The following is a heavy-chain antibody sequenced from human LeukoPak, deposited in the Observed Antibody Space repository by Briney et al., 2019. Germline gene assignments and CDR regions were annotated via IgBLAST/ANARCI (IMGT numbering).Heavy chain of an antibody. CDR3: ARAFS. D-gene: IGHD3-16*01. CDR2: ISWNSGSI. J-gene: IGHJ5*02. V-gene: IGHV3-9*01. Sequence: PGGSLRLSCAASGFTFDDYAMHWVRQAPGKGLEWVSGISWNSGSIGYADSVKGRFTISRDNAKNSLYLQMNSLRAEDTAVYYCARAFSWGQGTLVTVSS. CDR1: GFTFDDYA.